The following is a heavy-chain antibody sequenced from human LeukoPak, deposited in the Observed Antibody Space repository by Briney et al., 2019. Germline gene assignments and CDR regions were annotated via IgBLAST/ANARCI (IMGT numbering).Heavy chain of an antibody. CDR1: GGSTTSFY. V-gene: IGHV4-59*08. CDR2: IYYSGST. CDR3: ARLPRPHATYYDILTGQRSYYYGMDV. Sequence: SETLSLTCTVSGGSTTSFYWSWIRQPPGKGLEWIGYIYYSGSTNYNPSLKSRVTISVDTSKKQFSLRLISVTAADTAVYYCARLPRPHATYYDILTGQRSYYYGMDVWGQGTTVTVSS. D-gene: IGHD3-9*01. J-gene: IGHJ6*02.